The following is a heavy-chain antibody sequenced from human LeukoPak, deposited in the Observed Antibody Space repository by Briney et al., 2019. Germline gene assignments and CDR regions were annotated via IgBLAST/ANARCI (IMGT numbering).Heavy chain of an antibody. CDR2: INWNGGST. CDR1: GFTFDDYG. D-gene: IGHD3-22*01. J-gene: IGHJ3*02. CDR3: ARVTSRWSRGGYYYDTGDAFDI. V-gene: IGHV3-20*04. Sequence: LSGGSLRLSCAASGFTFDDYGMTWVRQAPGKGLEWVSGINWNGGSTCYADSVKGRFTISRDNGKNSLYLQMNSLRAEDTAVYYCARVTSRWSRGGYYYDTGDAFDIWGQGTMVTVSS.